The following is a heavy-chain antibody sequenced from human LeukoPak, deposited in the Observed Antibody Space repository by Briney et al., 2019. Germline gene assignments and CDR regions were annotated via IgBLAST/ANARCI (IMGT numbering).Heavy chain of an antibody. V-gene: IGHV4-28*01. D-gene: IGHD2-2*01. CDR1: GYSISSSNW. CDR2: IYYSGST. Sequence: SDTLSLTCAASGYSISSSNWWGWIRQPPGKALEWIGYIYYSGSTYYNPSLKSPVTMSVDTSKNQFSLKLSSVTAVDTAVYYCARMLCSSTSCYRVSWFDPWGQGTLVTVSS. J-gene: IGHJ5*02. CDR3: ARMLCSSTSCYRVSWFDP.